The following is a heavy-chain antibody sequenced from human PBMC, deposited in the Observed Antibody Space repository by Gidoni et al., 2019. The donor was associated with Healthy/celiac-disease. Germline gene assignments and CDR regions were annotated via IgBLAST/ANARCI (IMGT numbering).Heavy chain of an antibody. CDR3: AKDIGQQQLVGGMDV. CDR1: GFTFDDYA. J-gene: IGHJ6*02. CDR2: ISWNSGSI. Sequence: EVQLVESGGGLVQPGRSLRLSCAASGFTFDDYAMHWVRQAPGKGLEWVSGISWNSGSIGYADSVKGRFTISRDNAKNSLYLQMNSLRAEDTALYYCAKDIGQQQLVGGMDVWGQGTTVTVCS. D-gene: IGHD6-13*01. V-gene: IGHV3-9*01.